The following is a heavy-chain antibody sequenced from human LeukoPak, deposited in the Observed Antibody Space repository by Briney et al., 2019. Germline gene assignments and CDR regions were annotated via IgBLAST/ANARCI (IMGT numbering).Heavy chain of an antibody. Sequence: GGSLRLSCVASGFRFNISDLSCVRQPPGKGLYWLSSISGNGDSTYYAGSVRGRFTTSRDNSKNTLYLQMNSLRAEDTAIYYCARPLYGSGTYFFDFWGQGTLVTVSS. J-gene: IGHJ4*02. D-gene: IGHD3-10*01. CDR3: ARPLYGSGTYFFDF. CDR2: ISGNGDST. CDR1: GFRFNISD. V-gene: IGHV3-23*01.